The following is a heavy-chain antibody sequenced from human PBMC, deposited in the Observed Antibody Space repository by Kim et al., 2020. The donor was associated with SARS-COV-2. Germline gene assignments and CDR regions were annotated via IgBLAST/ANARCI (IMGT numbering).Heavy chain of an antibody. CDR1: GGSFSGYY. Sequence: SETLSLTCAVYGGSFSGYYWSWIRQPPGKGLEWIGEINHSGSTNYNPSLKSRVTISVDTSKNQFSLKLSSVTAADTAVYYCARGGGGAGTGFDYWGQGTLVTVSS. D-gene: IGHD2-8*02. CDR2: INHSGST. J-gene: IGHJ4*02. V-gene: IGHV4-34*01. CDR3: ARGGGGAGTGFDY.